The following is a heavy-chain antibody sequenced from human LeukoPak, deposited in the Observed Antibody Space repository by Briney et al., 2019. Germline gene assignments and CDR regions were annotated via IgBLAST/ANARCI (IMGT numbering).Heavy chain of an antibody. CDR3: ARTYYHGSTAYSHDAFDL. CDR1: GFPFSLCS. J-gene: IGHJ3*01. V-gene: IGHV3-21*01. Sequence: GGSLRLSCSASGFPFSLCSMNWVRQAPGKGLEWVSSISSSSSYKYYADSLQGRFTISRDNAKSSVYLQMNSLRAEDTAVYYCARTYYHGSTAYSHDAFDLWGQGTKVTVSS. D-gene: IGHD3-22*01. CDR2: ISSSSSYK.